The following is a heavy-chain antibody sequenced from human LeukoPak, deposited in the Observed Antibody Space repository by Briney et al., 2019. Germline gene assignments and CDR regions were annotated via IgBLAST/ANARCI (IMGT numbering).Heavy chain of an antibody. CDR1: GFTFSDYY. CDR3: ASQYSSSCFDI. D-gene: IGHD6-13*01. J-gene: IGHJ3*02. CDR2: ISSSGSTI. V-gene: IGHV3-11*01. Sequence: KSGGSLRLSCAASGFTFSDYYMSWIRQAPGKGLEWVSYISSSGSTINYADSVKGRFTISRDNAKNSLYLQMNSLRAEDTAVYYCASQYSSSCFDIWGQGTMVTVSS.